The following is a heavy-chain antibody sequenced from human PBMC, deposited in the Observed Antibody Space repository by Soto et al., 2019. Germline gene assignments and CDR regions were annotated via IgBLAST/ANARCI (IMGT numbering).Heavy chain of an antibody. CDR3: GADSTGYYYFHY. D-gene: IGHD3-22*01. CDR2: IYPGDSDT. CDR1: GYNFTNYW. J-gene: IGHJ4*02. Sequence: GESLKISCKTSGYNFTNYWIGWVRQMPGKGLEWMGIIYPGDSDTRYSPSFQGQVTISADKSITTAYLQWNSLKASDTAIYYCGADSTGYYYFHYWGQGTLVTVSS. V-gene: IGHV5-51*01.